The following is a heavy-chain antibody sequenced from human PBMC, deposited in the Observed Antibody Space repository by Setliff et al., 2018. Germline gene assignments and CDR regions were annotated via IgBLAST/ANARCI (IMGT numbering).Heavy chain of an antibody. D-gene: IGHD5-12*01. J-gene: IGHJ6*02. V-gene: IGHV5-51*01. Sequence: PGESLKISCRGSGYSFAKYWIGWVRQMPGKGLEWMGIIYPGDSDTRYSPSFQGQVTIAVDKSISTAYLQWSSLKASDTAMYYCARWGKISGYDSSPTYYYYYGMDVWGQGTTVTVSS. CDR3: ARWGKISGYDSSPTYYYYYGMDV. CDR1: GYSFAKYW. CDR2: IYPGDSDT.